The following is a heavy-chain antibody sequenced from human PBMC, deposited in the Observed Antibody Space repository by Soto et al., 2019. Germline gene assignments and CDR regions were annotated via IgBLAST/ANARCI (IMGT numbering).Heavy chain of an antibody. V-gene: IGHV4-34*01. CDR2: VKDGGHT. CDR1: GGSLSGYY. CDR3: ARGQEGVVATH. Sequence: QVQLQQWGAGLLKPSETLSLNCAVTGGSLSGYYWSWIRQPPGKGLEWIGEVKDGGHTNYSPSLRGRVTTSSDTSTNQCSLRLNSVTAADTGVYYCARGQEGVVATHWDQGSLVTVSS. D-gene: IGHD5-12*01. J-gene: IGHJ4*02.